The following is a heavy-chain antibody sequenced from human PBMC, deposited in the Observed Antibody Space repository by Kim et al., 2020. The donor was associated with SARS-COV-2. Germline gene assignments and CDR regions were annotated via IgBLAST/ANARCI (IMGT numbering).Heavy chain of an antibody. CDR2: ISYDGSNK. J-gene: IGHJ4*02. D-gene: IGHD3-10*01. Sequence: GGSLRLSCAASGFTFSSYGMHWVRQAPGKGLEWVAVISYDGSNKYYADSVKGRFTISRDNSKNTLYLQMNSLRAEDTAVYYCAKDRGRDYGSGSYRGGYFDYWGQGTLVTVSS. CDR3: AKDRGRDYGSGSYRGGYFDY. CDR1: GFTFSSYG. V-gene: IGHV3-30*18.